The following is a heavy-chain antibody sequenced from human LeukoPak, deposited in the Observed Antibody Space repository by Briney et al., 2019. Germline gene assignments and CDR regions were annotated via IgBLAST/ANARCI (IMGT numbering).Heavy chain of an antibody. CDR2: IYSGGST. Sequence: GGSLRLSCAASGFTFSSYSMNWVRQAPGKGLEWVSVIYSGGSTYYADSVKGRFTISRDNSKNTLYLQMNSLRAEDTAVYYCARAGAVAGFDYWGQGTLVTVSS. CDR1: GFTFSSYS. J-gene: IGHJ4*02. D-gene: IGHD6-19*01. CDR3: ARAGAVAGFDY. V-gene: IGHV3-53*01.